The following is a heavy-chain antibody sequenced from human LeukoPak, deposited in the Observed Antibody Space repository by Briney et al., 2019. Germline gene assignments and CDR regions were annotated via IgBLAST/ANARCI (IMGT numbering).Heavy chain of an antibody. J-gene: IGHJ4*02. CDR2: ISYDGSNK. CDR3: ARDPDSRNYLDY. Sequence: GGSLRLSCAASGFTFSSYAMHWVRQAPGKGLEWVAVISYDGSNKYYADSVKGRFTISRDNSKNTLYLQMSSLRAEDTAVYYCARDPDSRNYLDYWGQGTLVTVSS. CDR1: GFTFSSYA. D-gene: IGHD3-3*01. V-gene: IGHV3-30-3*01.